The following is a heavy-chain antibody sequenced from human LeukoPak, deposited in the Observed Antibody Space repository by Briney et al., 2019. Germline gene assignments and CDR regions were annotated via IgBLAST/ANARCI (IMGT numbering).Heavy chain of an antibody. V-gene: IGHV4-4*08. CDR1: GGSISSYY. CDR2: VYTSGST. J-gene: IGHJ3*02. CDR3: ARDRRYFDWLVAFDI. D-gene: IGHD3-9*01. Sequence: SETLSLTCTVSGGSISSYYWSWIRQPPGKGLEWLGYVYTSGSTNYNPSLKSRVTMSVDTSKNQFSLKLSSVTAADTAVYYCARDRRYFDWLVAFDIWGQGTMVTVSS.